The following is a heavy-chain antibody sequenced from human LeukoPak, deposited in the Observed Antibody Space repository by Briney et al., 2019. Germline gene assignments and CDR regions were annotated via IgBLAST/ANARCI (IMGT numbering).Heavy chain of an antibody. D-gene: IGHD3-22*01. CDR3: ASGYYYDSSGDFDY. Sequence: PGGSLRLSCAASGFTFSSYGMHWVRQAPGKGLEWVAVIWYDGSNKYYADSVKGRLTISRDNSKNTLYLQMNSLRAEDTAVYYCASGYYYDSSGDFDYWGQGTLVTVSS. J-gene: IGHJ4*02. V-gene: IGHV3-33*01. CDR1: GFTFSSYG. CDR2: IWYDGSNK.